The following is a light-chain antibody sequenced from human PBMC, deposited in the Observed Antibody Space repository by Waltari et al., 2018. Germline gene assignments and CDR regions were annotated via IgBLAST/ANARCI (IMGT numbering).Light chain of an antibody. CDR2: VAS. CDR3: QQYNDWYS. J-gene: IGKJ2*03. Sequence: EKVMTQSPATLSVSPGEVVTLSCRASQSVSSNVAWYQHRPGQAPRPLIYVASTRASGIPARFSGSWSGTEFTLTISGLQSEDCALYYCQQYNDWYSFGQGTKLEIK. V-gene: IGKV3-15*01. CDR1: QSVSSN.